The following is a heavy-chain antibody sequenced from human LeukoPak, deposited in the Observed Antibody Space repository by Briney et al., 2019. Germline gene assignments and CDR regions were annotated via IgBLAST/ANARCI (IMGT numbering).Heavy chain of an antibody. V-gene: IGHV3-7*03. CDR3: VKDSPPRYSGSPPAY. D-gene: IGHD1-26*01. J-gene: IGHJ4*02. Sequence: GGSLRLSCAASGFTFSSYWMSWVRQAPGKGLKWVANINKDGGEKYYVDSVKGRFTISRDNAKNSLYLQMNSLRADDTAVYYCVKDSPPRYSGSPPAYWGQGTLVTVSS. CDR1: GFTFSSYW. CDR2: INKDGGEK.